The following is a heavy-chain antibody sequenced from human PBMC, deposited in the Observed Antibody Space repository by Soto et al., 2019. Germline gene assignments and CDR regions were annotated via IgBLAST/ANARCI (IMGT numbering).Heavy chain of an antibody. Sequence: GSLRLSCAASGFTFSSYAMSWVRQAPGKGLEWVSAISGSGGSTYYADSVKGRFTISRDNSKNTLYLQMNSLRAEDTAVYYCAKDYLGGYSGYDDAFDIWGQGTMVTVSS. J-gene: IGHJ3*02. CDR3: AKDYLGGYSGYDDAFDI. CDR1: GFTFSSYA. V-gene: IGHV3-23*01. CDR2: ISGSGGST. D-gene: IGHD5-12*01.